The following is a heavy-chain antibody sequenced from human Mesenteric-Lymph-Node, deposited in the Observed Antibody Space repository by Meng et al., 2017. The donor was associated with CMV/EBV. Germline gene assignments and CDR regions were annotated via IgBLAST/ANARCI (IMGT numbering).Heavy chain of an antibody. D-gene: IGHD3-22*01. V-gene: IGHV4-59*01. CDR1: GGAISSYY. J-gene: IGHJ4*02. CDR3: ARGVNYYDSSGYVDY. CDR2: IYYSGST. Sequence: SGGAISSYYWSWIRQPPGKGLEWIGYIYYSGSTNYNPSLKSRVTISVGTSKNQFSLKLSSVTAADTAVYYCARGVNYYDSSGYVDYWGQGTLVTVSS.